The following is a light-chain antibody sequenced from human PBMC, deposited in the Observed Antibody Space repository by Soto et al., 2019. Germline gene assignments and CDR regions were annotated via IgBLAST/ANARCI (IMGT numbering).Light chain of an antibody. Sequence: DLQMTQSPSTLSASVGDRVTITCRASQSISSWLAWYQQKPGKAPKLLIYKASTLKSGVPSRFRGSGSGTEFTLTISSLQPDDFATYYCQQYNSYWTFGQGTKVEIK. CDR1: QSISSW. J-gene: IGKJ1*01. V-gene: IGKV1-5*03. CDR2: KAS. CDR3: QQYNSYWT.